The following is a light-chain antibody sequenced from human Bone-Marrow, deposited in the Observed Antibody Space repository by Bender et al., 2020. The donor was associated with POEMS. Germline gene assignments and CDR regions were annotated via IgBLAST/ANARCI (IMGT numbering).Light chain of an antibody. V-gene: IGLV2-23*03. Sequence: QSALTQPASVSGSPGQSITISCTGTRSDVGSNDFVSWYQQHPGKAPKLIIYEGTKRPSGLSHRFSGSKSGNTASLTISGLQAEDEADYYCCSYASGNTVVIFGGGTRVTVL. CDR2: EGT. J-gene: IGLJ2*01. CDR1: RSDVGSNDF. CDR3: CSYASGNTVVI.